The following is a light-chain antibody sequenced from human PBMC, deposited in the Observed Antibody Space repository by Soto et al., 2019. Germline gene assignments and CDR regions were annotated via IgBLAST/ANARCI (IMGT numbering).Light chain of an antibody. CDR1: QSVSSN. V-gene: IGKV3-15*01. CDR3: QQYGDSHIN. J-gene: IGKJ4*01. Sequence: EIVMQPSPATLSVAPGERAHLYCRASQSVSSNLAWYQQKPGQAPRLLIYGESTRATGIPARFSGSGSGKDFTLTISRLENEDFEVYHCQQYGDSHINCGGGTK. CDR2: GES.